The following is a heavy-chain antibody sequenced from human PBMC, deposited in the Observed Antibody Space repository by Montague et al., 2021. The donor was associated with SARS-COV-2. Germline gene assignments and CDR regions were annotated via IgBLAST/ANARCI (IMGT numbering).Heavy chain of an antibody. CDR2: ISISGST. J-gene: IGHJ4*02. Sequence: TRSLTCTVSGGSISGGSYYWSWIRQPAGKGLEWIGRISISGSTNYNPSLKSRVTISVDTSKNQFSLKLSSVTAADTAVYYCARDIAVAGLFDYWGQGTLVTVSS. CDR3: ARDIAVAGLFDY. D-gene: IGHD6-19*01. CDR1: GGSISGGSYY. V-gene: IGHV4-61*02.